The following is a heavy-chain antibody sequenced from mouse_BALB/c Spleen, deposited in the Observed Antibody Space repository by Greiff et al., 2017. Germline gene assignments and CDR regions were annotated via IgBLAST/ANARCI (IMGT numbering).Heavy chain of an antibody. J-gene: IGHJ4*01. D-gene: IGHD2-3*01. V-gene: IGHV5-6-5*01. CDR1: GFTFSSYA. Sequence: DVQLVESGGGLVKPGGSLKLSCAASGFTFSSYAMSWVRQTPEKRLEWVASISSGGSTYYPDSVKGRFTISRDNARNILYLQMSSLRSEDTAMYYCARIYDGYYGAMDYWGQGTSVTVSS. CDR2: ISSGGST. CDR3: ARIYDGYYGAMDY.